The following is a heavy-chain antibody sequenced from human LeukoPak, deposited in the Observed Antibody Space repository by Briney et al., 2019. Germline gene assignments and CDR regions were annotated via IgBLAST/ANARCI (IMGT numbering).Heavy chain of an antibody. CDR2: ISSSSSYI. CDR1: GFSFSSYS. V-gene: IGHV3-21*01. CDR3: AREKAGGFDF. D-gene: IGHD1-26*01. Sequence: PGGSLRLSCAASGFSFSSYSMNWVRQAPGKGLEWVSSISSSSSYIYYADSVKGRFTISRDNAKNTLFLQMNSLRADDTAVYYCAREKAGGFDFWGQGTLVTVSS. J-gene: IGHJ4*02.